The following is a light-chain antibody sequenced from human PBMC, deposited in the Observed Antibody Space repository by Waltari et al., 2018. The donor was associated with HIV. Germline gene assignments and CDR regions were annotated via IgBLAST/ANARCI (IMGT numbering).Light chain of an antibody. CDR2: EVT. CDR3: SSYAGSNNFV. CDR1: SSDVGGYNY. J-gene: IGLJ1*01. Sequence: QSALTQPPSASGSPGQSVTISCPGTSSDVGGYNYVPWYQQDPGKAPKLMIYEVTKRPSGVSDRFSGSKSGNTASLTVSGLQAEDEADYYCSSYAGSNNFVFGTGTKVTVL. V-gene: IGLV2-8*01.